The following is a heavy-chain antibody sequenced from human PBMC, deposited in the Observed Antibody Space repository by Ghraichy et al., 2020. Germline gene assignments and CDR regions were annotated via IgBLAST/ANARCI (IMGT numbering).Heavy chain of an antibody. CDR2: IYPSRTP. CDR3: ARGAASASHYFDY. J-gene: IGHJ4*02. CDR1: GGSFSSYY. D-gene: IGHD1-26*01. Sequence: SETLSLTCTVSGGSFSSYYWSWIRQPAGKGLEWIGRIYPSRTPNYNPSLRSRLTMSVDTSKNQFSLNVRSVTAADTAVYYCARGAASASHYFDYWGQGTLVTVAS. V-gene: IGHV4-4*07.